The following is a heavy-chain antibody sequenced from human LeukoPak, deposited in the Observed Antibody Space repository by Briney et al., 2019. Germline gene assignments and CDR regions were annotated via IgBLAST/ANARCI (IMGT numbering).Heavy chain of an antibody. CDR3: AKDRSIAAAGIGFDY. D-gene: IGHD6-13*01. CDR2: ISGSGGST. V-gene: IGHV3-23*01. Sequence: GGTLRLSCAASGFTFSSYGMSWVRQAPGKGLEWVSAISGSGGSTYYADSVKGRFTISRDNSKNTLYLQMNSLRAEDTAVYYCAKDRSIAAAGIGFDYWGQGTLVTVSS. CDR1: GFTFSSYG. J-gene: IGHJ4*02.